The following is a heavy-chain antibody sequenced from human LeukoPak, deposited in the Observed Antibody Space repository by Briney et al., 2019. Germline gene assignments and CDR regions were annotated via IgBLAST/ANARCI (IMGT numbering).Heavy chain of an antibody. V-gene: IGHV3-53*01. CDR1: GFTFSDYY. J-gene: IGHJ6*02. CDR2: IYSGGST. Sequence: GGSLRLSCAASGFTFSDYYMSWVRQAPGKGLEWVSVIYSGGSTYYADSVKGRFTISRDNSKNTLYLQMNSLRAEDTAVYYCARDHGVGATTDGMDVWGQGTTVTVSS. D-gene: IGHD1-26*01. CDR3: ARDHGVGATTDGMDV.